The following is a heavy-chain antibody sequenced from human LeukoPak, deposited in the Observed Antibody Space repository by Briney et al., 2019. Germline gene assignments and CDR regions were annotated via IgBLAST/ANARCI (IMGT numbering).Heavy chain of an antibody. CDR2: IYTSGST. CDR3: ARGPYYYDSSGNFDY. V-gene: IGHV4-4*07. CDR1: GDSISDYY. Sequence: PSETLSLTCTGSGDSISDYYWSGIRQPAGKGLEWIGRIYTSGSTNHNPSLKTRVTMSVDTSKNQFSLKLSSVTAADTAVYYCARGPYYYDSSGNFDYWGQGTLVTVSS. J-gene: IGHJ4*02. D-gene: IGHD3-22*01.